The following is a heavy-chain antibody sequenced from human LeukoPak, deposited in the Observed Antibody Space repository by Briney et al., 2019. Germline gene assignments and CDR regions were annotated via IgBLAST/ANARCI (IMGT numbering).Heavy chain of an antibody. V-gene: IGHV3-30*18. J-gene: IGHJ4*02. D-gene: IGHD3-9*01. CDR3: AKESHFYDILAGSDY. Sequence: GRSLRLSCAASGFTFSSYGMHWVRQARGKGLEWVAIISYDGTNKYYADSVKGRFTISRDNSKNTLYLQMNSLRAEDTAVYYCAKESHFYDILAGSDYWGQGTLVTVSS. CDR1: GFTFSSYG. CDR2: ISYDGTNK.